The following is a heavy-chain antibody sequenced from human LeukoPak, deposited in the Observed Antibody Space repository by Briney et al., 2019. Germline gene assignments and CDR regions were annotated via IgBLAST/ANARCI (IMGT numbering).Heavy chain of an antibody. CDR3: AREGLSDYRASRLFDI. J-gene: IGHJ3*02. CDR2: INPSGGT. V-gene: IGHV1-46*01. CDR1: GYSFTNYY. Sequence: ASVKVSCKASGYSFTNYYMHWVRHVPGQGPEWMGLINPSGGTKYAQKFQDRVTMTRDTSTSTIYMELSSLRSDDRAVYYCAREGLSDYRASRLFDIWGQGTMVTVSS. D-gene: IGHD4-11*01.